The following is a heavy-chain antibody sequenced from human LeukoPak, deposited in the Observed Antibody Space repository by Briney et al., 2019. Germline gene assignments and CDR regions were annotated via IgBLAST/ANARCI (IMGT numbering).Heavy chain of an antibody. J-gene: IGHJ4*02. D-gene: IGHD6-19*01. CDR2: ISGSGGST. V-gene: IGHV3-23*01. CDR1: GFTFSSYA. CDR3: AREGALAGILDF. Sequence: GGSLRLSCAASGFTFSSYAMSWVRQAPGKGLEWVSAISGSGGSTYYADSVKGRFTISRDNSKNTLYLQMNSLKTEDTAVYYCAREGALAGILDFWGQGALVTVSS.